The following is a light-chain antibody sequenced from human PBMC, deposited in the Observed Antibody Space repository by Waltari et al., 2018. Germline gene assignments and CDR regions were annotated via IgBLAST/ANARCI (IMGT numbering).Light chain of an antibody. Sequence: QSALTQPASVSGSPGQSITISCSGVGSAVGASDSVSWHQHHPGKAPQVIIYDVTNRPSGVSDRFSASKSANTASLTIARLQPEDEADYYCSSQTLDGLVLFGGGTRLTVL. CDR1: GSAVGASDS. J-gene: IGLJ2*01. V-gene: IGLV2-14*03. CDR2: DVT. CDR3: SSQTLDGLVL.